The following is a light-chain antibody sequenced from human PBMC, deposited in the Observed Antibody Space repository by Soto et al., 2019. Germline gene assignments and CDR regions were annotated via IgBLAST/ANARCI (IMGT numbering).Light chain of an antibody. Sequence: DIPMAQTPSSLSAHVGVTGTISCQARQDINKYLNWYQQKPGKAPKLLIYDASNLETGVPSRFSGSGSGTDFTFTISGLQPDDFATYYCQQYNSYWTFGQGTKVDI. CDR3: QQYNSYWT. CDR2: DAS. J-gene: IGKJ1*01. CDR1: QDINKY. V-gene: IGKV1-33*01.